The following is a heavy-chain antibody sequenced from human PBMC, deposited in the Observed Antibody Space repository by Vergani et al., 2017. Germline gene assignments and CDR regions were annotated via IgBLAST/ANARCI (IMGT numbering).Heavy chain of an antibody. D-gene: IGHD4-17*01. CDR2: IRSKAYGGTT. Sequence: EVQLVESGGGLVQPGRSLRLSCTASGFTFGDYAMSWFRQAPGKGLEWVGFIRSKAYGGTTEYAASVKGRFTISRDDSKSIAYLQMNSLKTEDTAVYYRTRPDYGDFHYYFDYWGQGTLVTVSS. V-gene: IGHV3-49*03. CDR3: TRPDYGDFHYYFDY. CDR1: GFTFGDYA. J-gene: IGHJ4*02.